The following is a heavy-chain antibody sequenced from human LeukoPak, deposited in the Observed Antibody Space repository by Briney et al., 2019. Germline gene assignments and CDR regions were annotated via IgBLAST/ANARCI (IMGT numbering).Heavy chain of an antibody. V-gene: IGHV3-23*01. CDR1: GFTFTNHA. D-gene: IGHD5-24*01. CDR3: ARTPSRDGYSHIDF. CDR2: LSDSGAST. J-gene: IGHJ4*02. Sequence: GGSLRLSCAASGFTFTNHAMAWVRLAPGKGLEWVSTLSDSGASTYYADSVKGRFTISRDNSRNTMYLQMDSLRDDDTGVYFCARTPSRDGYSHIDFWGQGALVTVSS.